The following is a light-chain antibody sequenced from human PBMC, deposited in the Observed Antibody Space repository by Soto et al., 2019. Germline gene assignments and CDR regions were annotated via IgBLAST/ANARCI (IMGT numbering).Light chain of an antibody. CDR3: QQYVTSSLRT. V-gene: IGKV3-20*01. CDR2: GIS. CDR1: QTISSSD. J-gene: IGKJ1*01. Sequence: EIKVTQTPATVSLSVGESAPLSCRARQTISSSDLAWYQQKPGQAPTLLMYGISRRATGIPDRFSCSWSGTDYTLSVCGLGLDDVAVYYCQQYVTSSLRTFGQGTKVDIK.